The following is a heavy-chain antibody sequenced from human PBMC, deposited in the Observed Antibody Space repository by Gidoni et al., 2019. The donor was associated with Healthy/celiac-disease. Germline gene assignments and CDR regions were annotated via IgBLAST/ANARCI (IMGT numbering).Heavy chain of an antibody. Sequence: QVQLQESGPGLVKPSETRSLTRAVSGYSLSSGYYWGWIRQPPGRGLEWIGSIYRSGSTYYNPSVKSRVTISVDTSKNQFSLKLSSVTAADTAVYYCARDGSLGSGSYYARGYFDYWGQGTLVTVSS. CDR2: IYRSGST. J-gene: IGHJ4*02. V-gene: IGHV4-38-2*02. D-gene: IGHD3-10*01. CDR3: ARDGSLGSGSYYARGYFDY. CDR1: GYSLSSGYY.